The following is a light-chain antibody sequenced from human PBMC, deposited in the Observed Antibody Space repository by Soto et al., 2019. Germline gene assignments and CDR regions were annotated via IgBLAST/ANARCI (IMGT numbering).Light chain of an antibody. V-gene: IGLV1-44*01. Sequence: QPVLTQAPSASGTPGQRVTISCSRGSSNMGSITVNWYQVLPGTAPKLLIYSNDQRPSGVTDRFSGTKSGTSASLAISGRKAEDEADYFCATWDVSLSGGVFGGGTKLTVL. CDR1: SSNMGSIT. J-gene: IGLJ3*02. CDR2: SND. CDR3: ATWDVSLSGGV.